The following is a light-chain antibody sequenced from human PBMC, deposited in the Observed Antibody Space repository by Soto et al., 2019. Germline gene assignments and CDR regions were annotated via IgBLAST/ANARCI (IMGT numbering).Light chain of an antibody. CDR1: SSDVGGYKF. CDR2: DVT. J-gene: IGLJ2*01. Sequence: QSALTQPASVSGSPAQSITISCTGTSSDVGGYKFVSWYQQYPGKAPKLMIFDVTNRPSGVSNRFSGSTSGNTASLTISGLQPEDDVDYYCSSSTSSTTLIFGGGTKLSVL. CDR3: SSSTSSTTLI. V-gene: IGLV2-14*01.